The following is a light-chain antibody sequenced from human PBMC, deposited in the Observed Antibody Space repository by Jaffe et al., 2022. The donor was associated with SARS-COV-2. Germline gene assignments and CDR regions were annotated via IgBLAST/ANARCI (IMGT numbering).Light chain of an antibody. Sequence: DIQMTQSPSSVSASVGDRITITCRASQGISTWLAWYQQKPGEAPKFLIYAASSLQSGVPLRFSGSGSGTDFTLTISSLQPEDFATFYCLQTNSFPWTFGQGTKVEMK. J-gene: IGKJ1*01. CDR1: QGISTW. V-gene: IGKV1-12*02. CDR3: LQTNSFPWT. CDR2: AAS.